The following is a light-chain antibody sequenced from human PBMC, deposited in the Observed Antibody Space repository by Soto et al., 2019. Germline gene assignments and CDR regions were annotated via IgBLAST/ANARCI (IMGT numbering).Light chain of an antibody. J-gene: IGKJ3*01. CDR1: QDISNY. Sequence: DIQMTQSPSSLSASVGDRVTITCQASQDISNYLNWYQQKPGKAPKLLIYDASNLETGVPSRFSGSGSGTDFTFTISGLQAEDIATYYCQQYDNLPPFTFGPGTKVDIK. CDR3: QQYDNLPPFT. V-gene: IGKV1-33*01. CDR2: DAS.